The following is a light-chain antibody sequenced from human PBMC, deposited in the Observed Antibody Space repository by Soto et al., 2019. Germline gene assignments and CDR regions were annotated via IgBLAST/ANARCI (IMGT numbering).Light chain of an antibody. V-gene: IGKV3-20*01. Sequence: DIVLTQSPGTLSLSPGERATLSCRASQSVSSSYLAWYQQKPGQAPRLLIYDASSRATGIPDRFSGSGSGTDCTLTISRLEPEEFAVYYCQQYGRPPTPVGQGTRLEIK. J-gene: IGKJ5*01. CDR2: DAS. CDR3: QQYGRPPTP. CDR1: QSVSSSY.